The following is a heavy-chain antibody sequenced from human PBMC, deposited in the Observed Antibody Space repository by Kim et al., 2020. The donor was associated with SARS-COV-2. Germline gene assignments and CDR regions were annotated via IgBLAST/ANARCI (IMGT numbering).Heavy chain of an antibody. J-gene: IGHJ4*02. CDR3: AREVVYDILTGYYSGTDY. D-gene: IGHD3-9*01. V-gene: IGHV3-11*05. Sequence: KGRFTISRDNAKNSLYLQMNSLRAEDTAVYYCAREVVYDILTGYYSGTDYWGQGTLVTVSS.